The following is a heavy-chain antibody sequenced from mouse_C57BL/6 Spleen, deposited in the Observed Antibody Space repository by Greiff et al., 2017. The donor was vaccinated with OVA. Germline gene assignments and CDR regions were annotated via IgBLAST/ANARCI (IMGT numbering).Heavy chain of an antibody. CDR1: CFSFPCSC. CDR3: ASLRTYYAMDY. CDR2: IWSGGST. Sequence: VPLLPSFPCLVLPSHSLSFSCTFSCFSFPCSCVLWVRHSPCLCLSLLGVIWSGGSTDYNAAFISRLSISKDNSKSQVFFKMNSLQADDTAIYYCASLRTYYAMDYWGQGTSVTVSS. V-gene: IGHV2-2*01. J-gene: IGHJ4*01.